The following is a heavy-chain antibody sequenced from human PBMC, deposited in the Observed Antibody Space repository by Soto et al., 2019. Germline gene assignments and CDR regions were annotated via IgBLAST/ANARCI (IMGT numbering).Heavy chain of an antibody. Sequence: EVQLVESGGGLVQPGRSLRLSCTASGFTFGDYAMRWVRQAPGKGLEWVGFIRSKAYGGTTEYAASVKGRITISRDDSKSIAYLQMNSLKTEDTAVYYCTAGKLYPSLDFDYWGQGTLVTVSS. CDR3: TAGKLYPSLDFDY. V-gene: IGHV3-49*04. J-gene: IGHJ4*02. CDR2: IRSKAYGGTT. D-gene: IGHD2-8*01. CDR1: GFTFGDYA.